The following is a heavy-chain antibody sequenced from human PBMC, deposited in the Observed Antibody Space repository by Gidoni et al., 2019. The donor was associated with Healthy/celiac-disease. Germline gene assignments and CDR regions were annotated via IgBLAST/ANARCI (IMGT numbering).Heavy chain of an antibody. V-gene: IGHV4-31*03. CDR3: AREPRNDAFDI. CDR2: IYYSGST. CDR1: GGSISSGGYY. J-gene: IGHJ3*02. Sequence: QVQLQVSGPGLVKPSQTLSLTCTVTGGSISSGGYYGSWIRQHPGKGLEWIGYIYYSGSTYYNPSLKSRVTISVDTSKNQFSLKLSSVTAADTAVYYCAREPRNDAFDIWGQGTMVTVSS.